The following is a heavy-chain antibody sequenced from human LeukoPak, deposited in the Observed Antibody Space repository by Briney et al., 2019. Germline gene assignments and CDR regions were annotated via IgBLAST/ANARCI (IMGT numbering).Heavy chain of an antibody. V-gene: IGHV4-39*07. CDR3: ARSRWLSDPYFDY. CDR1: GDSISSSSYY. D-gene: IGHD3-22*01. J-gene: IGHJ4*02. Sequence: SETLSLTCTVSGDSISSSSYYWGWIRQPPGKGLEWIGSIYYRGSTYYNPSLKSRVTISLDTSKDQFSLKLSSVTAADTAVYYCARSRWLSDPYFDYWGQGTLVTVSS. CDR2: IYYRGST.